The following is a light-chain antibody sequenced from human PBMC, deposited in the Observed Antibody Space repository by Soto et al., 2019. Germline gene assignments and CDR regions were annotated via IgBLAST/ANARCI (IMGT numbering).Light chain of an antibody. CDR1: SSDVGGYNY. J-gene: IGLJ1*01. CDR2: EVS. Sequence: QSALTQPASVSGSPGQSITIACTGTSSDVGGYNYVSWYQHHPGKAPKLMIYEVSNRPSGVSNRFSGSKSGNTASLTISGLQAEDEADYYCSSYRRSSNYVLGNGTKLTV. CDR3: SSYRRSSNYV. V-gene: IGLV2-14*01.